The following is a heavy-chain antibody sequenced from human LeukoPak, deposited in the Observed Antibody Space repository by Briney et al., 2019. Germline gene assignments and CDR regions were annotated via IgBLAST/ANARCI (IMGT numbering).Heavy chain of an antibody. CDR1: GYSFTNYW. Sequence: GESLKISCKGSGYSFTNYWIGWVRQMPGKGLEWMGIIYPGDSDTRYSPSFQGQVPISADKPISPAYLQWSSLKASDTAMYYCARGPGEMATIIDYWGQGTLVTVSS. D-gene: IGHD5-24*01. CDR2: IYPGDSDT. J-gene: IGHJ4*02. V-gene: IGHV5-51*04. CDR3: ARGPGEMATIIDY.